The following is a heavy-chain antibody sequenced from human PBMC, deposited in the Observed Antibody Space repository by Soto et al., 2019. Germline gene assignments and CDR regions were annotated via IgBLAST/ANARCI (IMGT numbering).Heavy chain of an antibody. J-gene: IGHJ6*02. CDR1: SGSVIGYY. CDR2: INYAGTT. D-gene: IGHD2-15*01. V-gene: IGHV4-59*02. CDR3: TRHDAVPKLQNGMGV. Sequence: SETLSLTCTVSSGSVIGYYWSWIRQAPGRGLEWIGYINYAGTTLYTPSLSSRVTISLDTSKNQFSLKLSSVTASDTAVYFCTRHDAVPKLQNGMGVWGQGTMVTVYS.